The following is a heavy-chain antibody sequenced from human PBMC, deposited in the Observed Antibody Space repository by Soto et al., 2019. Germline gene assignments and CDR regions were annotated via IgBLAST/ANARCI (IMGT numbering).Heavy chain of an antibody. CDR1: CFNFDNYG. CDR3: ARDQGRKYYGSGSYLVPGWFDP. D-gene: IGHD3-10*01. J-gene: IGHJ5*02. Sequence: LRLSCQASCFNFDNYGMHWVRQAPGKGLEWVAVITYDGSNKYYADSVKGRFTISRDNSKNTLSLHLNTLKPEDTAVYYCARDQGRKYYGSGSYLVPGWFDPWGQGTLVTVSS. CDR2: ITYDGSNK. V-gene: IGHV3-30*03.